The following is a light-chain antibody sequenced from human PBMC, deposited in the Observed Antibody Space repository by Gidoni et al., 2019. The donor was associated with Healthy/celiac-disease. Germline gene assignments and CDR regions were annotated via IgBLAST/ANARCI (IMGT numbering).Light chain of an antibody. CDR3: QAWDSSTAGGV. J-gene: IGLJ2*01. V-gene: IGLV3-1*01. CDR1: KLGDKY. Sequence: SYELTPPPSVSVSPGQTDSITCSGDKLGDKYACWYQQKPGQSPVLVIYQDSKRPSGIPERFSGSNSGNTATLTISGTQAMDEADYYCQAWDSSTAGGVFGGGTKLTVL. CDR2: QDS.